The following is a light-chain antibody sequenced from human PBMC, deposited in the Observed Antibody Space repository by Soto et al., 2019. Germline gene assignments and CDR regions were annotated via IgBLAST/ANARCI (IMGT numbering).Light chain of an antibody. CDR3: LFFYGDGVV. J-gene: IGLJ2*01. V-gene: IGLV7-43*01. CDR2: STT. CDR1: TGAVTSGYY. Sequence: QAVVTQEPSLTVSPGGTVTLTCASSTGAVTSGYYPNWFQQRPGQPPRALIYSTTYKHSWTPARFSGSLLGGKAALTLSGAQPEDEAEYYCLFFYGDGVVFGGGTKLTVL.